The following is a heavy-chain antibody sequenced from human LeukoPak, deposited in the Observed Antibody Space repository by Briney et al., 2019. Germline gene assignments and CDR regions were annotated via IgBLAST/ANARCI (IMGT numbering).Heavy chain of an antibody. J-gene: IGHJ5*02. D-gene: IGHD6-6*01. V-gene: IGHV4-34*01. CDR1: GGSFSGYY. Sequence: KPSVTLSLTCAVYGGSFSGYYWSWIRQPPGKGLEWIGEINHSGSTNYNPSLKSRVTISVDTSKNQFSLKVSSVTAADTAVYYCARRQLGGRWFDPWGQGTLVTVSS. CDR3: ARRQLGGRWFDP. CDR2: INHSGST.